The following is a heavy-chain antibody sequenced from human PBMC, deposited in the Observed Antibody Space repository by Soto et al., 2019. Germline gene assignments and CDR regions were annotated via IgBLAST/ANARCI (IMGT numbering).Heavy chain of an antibody. CDR1: GDSFTSYW. Sequence: GESLKISCKGSGDSFTSYWISWVRQMPGKGLDWMGRIDPSDSYTNYSPSFQGRVTISADKSISTAYLQWSSLKASDTAMYYCAREYYDGSAYYESSWGQGTLVTVSS. D-gene: IGHD3-22*01. V-gene: IGHV5-10-1*01. CDR2: IDPSDSYT. CDR3: AREYYDGSAYYESS. J-gene: IGHJ5*02.